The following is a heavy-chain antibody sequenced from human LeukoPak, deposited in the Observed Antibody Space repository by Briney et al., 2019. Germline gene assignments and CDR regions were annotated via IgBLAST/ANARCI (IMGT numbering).Heavy chain of an antibody. J-gene: IGHJ4*02. CDR1: GGSIGFYY. CDR2: VYYNGSS. Sequence: SETLSLTCTVSGGSIGFYYWNWIRQPPGQGLEWIGCVYYNGSSNYNTSLKSRVTISVDTSKIQFSLKLSSVTAADTAVYYCARSIKRGLFDYWGQGSLVTVSS. D-gene: IGHD3-10*01. V-gene: IGHV4-59*01. CDR3: ARSIKRGLFDY.